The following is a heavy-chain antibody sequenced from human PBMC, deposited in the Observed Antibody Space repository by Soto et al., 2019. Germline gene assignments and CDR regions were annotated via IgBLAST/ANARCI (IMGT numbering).Heavy chain of an antibody. J-gene: IGHJ4*02. CDR1: GFPFTTYG. CDR2: ISYDGSNK. V-gene: IGHV3-30*03. CDR3: VGGQYYFDY. Sequence: QVQLVESGGGVVQPVRSLRLSCAASGFPFTTYGMHWVREGPGKGLEWVAVISYDGSNKYYADSVKGRFTISRDNSKNTLYLQMNSLRPEDKALYYCVGGQYYFDYRGQGTLVTVYS. D-gene: IGHD3-10*01.